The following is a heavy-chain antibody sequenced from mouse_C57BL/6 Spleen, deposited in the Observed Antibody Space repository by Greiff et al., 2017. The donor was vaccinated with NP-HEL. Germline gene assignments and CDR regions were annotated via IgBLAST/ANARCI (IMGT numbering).Heavy chain of an antibody. Sequence: EVQLQQSGPELVKPGASVKISCKASGYTFTDYYMNWVKQSHGKSLEWIGDINPNNGGTSYNQKFKGKATLTVDKSSSPAYMELRSLTSEDSAVYYCARQTSHLAYWGQGTLVTVSA. J-gene: IGHJ3*01. CDR3: ARQTSHLAY. CDR1: GYTFTDYY. V-gene: IGHV1-26*01. CDR2: INPNNGGT.